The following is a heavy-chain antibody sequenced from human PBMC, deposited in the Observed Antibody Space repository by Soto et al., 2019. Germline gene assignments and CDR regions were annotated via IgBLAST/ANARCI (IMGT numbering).Heavy chain of an antibody. CDR1: GGSVSSGSYY. CDR3: ARDRVYGMDV. CDR2: IYYSGST. V-gene: IGHV4-61*01. J-gene: IGHJ6*02. D-gene: IGHD3-10*01. Sequence: SETLSLTCTVSGGSVSSGSYYWSWIRQPPGKGLEWIGYIYYSGSTNYNPSLKSRVTISVDKSKNQFSLKLSSVTAADTAVYYCARDRVYGMDVWGQGTTVTVSS.